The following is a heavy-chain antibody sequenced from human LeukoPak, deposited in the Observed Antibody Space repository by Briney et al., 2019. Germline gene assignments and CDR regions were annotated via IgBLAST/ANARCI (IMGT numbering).Heavy chain of an antibody. CDR1: GGSISSGDYY. V-gene: IGHV4-30-4*01. Sequence: SSETLSLTCTVSGGSISSGDYYWSWIRQPPGKGLEWIGYIYYSGSTYYNPSLKSRVTISVDTSKNQFSLKLSSVTAADTAVYYCARTPKWELRGGDYWGQGTLVTVSS. J-gene: IGHJ4*02. CDR3: ARTPKWELRGGDY. CDR2: IYYSGST. D-gene: IGHD1-26*01.